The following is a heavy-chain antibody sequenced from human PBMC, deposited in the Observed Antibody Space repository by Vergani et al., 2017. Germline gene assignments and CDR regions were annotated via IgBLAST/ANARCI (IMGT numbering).Heavy chain of an antibody. CDR1: GYTFTSYA. J-gene: IGHJ4*02. D-gene: IGHD3-22*01. Sequence: QVQLVQSGSELKKPGASVKVSCKASGYTFTSYAMNWVRQAPGKGLEWMGWIHTNTGNPTYAQGFTGRFVFSLDTSVSTAYLQISSLKAEDTAVYYCARNLVHYYDSSGYPSAGDYWGQGTLVTVSS. V-gene: IGHV7-4-1*02. CDR2: IHTNTGNP. CDR3: ARNLVHYYDSSGYPSAGDY.